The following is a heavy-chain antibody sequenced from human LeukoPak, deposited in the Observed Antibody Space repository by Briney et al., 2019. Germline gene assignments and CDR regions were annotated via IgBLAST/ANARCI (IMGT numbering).Heavy chain of an antibody. Sequence: PSETLSLTCTVSGGSISSSSYYWGWIRQPPGKGLEWIGSIYYSGSTYYNPSLKSRVTISVDTSKNQFSLKLSSVTAADTAVYYCARRVHSSGWYKEPFDYWGQGTLVTVSS. CDR1: GGSISSSSYY. D-gene: IGHD6-19*01. V-gene: IGHV4-39*01. CDR2: IYYSGST. J-gene: IGHJ4*02. CDR3: ARRVHSSGWYKEPFDY.